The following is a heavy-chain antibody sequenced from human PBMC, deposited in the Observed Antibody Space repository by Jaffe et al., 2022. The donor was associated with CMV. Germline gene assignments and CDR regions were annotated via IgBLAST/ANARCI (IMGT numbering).Heavy chain of an antibody. CDR3: AKDFGTTATTWGHFDY. D-gene: IGHD4-17*01. CDR1: GFTFSMSG. CDR2: IWYDGSNE. J-gene: IGHJ4*02. V-gene: IGHV3-33*06. Sequence: QVQLVQSGGGVVQPGRSLRLSCAASGFTFSMSGMHWVRQAPGKGLEWVAIIWYDGSNEDYTDSVKGRFTVSRDNSKNTVYLEMSSLRAEDTAIYYCAKDFGTTATTWGHFDYWGQGTLVTVSS.